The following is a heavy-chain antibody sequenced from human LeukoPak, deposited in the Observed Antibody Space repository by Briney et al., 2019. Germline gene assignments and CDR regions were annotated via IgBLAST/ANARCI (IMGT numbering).Heavy chain of an antibody. D-gene: IGHD6-19*01. V-gene: IGHV3-23*01. J-gene: IGHJ4*02. CDR1: GLTFINYA. CDR3: AKDALSGWYGYSDY. CDR2: ISGSGSST. Sequence: PGGSLRLSCAAPGLTFINYAMNWVRHAPGKGLEWVSSISGSGSSTYYADSVKGRFTISRDNSKNTLFLQMNSLRAEDTAVYHCAKDALSGWYGYSDYWGQGTLVTVSS.